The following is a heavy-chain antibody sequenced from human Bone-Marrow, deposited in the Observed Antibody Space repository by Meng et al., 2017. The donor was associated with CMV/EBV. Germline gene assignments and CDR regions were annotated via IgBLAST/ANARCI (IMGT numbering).Heavy chain of an antibody. CDR3: ARDVSPRSSAYFAIYYFYALDV. CDR1: GFTFSSYS. Sequence: GESLKISCAASGFTFSSYSMNWVRQAPGKGLEWVSSISSSGTYIYYADSVKGRFTISRDNAQNSLYLQMNSRRAEDTAVYYCARDVSPRSSAYFAIYYFYALDVWGQGPTVTVSS. CDR2: ISSSGTYI. D-gene: IGHD2-21*01. V-gene: IGHV3-21*01. J-gene: IGHJ6*02.